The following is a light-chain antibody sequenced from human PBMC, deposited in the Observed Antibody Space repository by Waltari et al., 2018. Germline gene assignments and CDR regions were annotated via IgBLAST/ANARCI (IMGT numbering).Light chain of an antibody. CDR3: CSYAGSSTYV. Sequence: QSALPQPASVSGSPGQPITLPCTVPTSDVGGYYLVSWYQQHPGKAPNLMIYDVSKRPSGVSNRFSGSKSGNTASLTISGLQAEDGADYYCCSYAGSSTYVFGGGTKLTVL. V-gene: IGLV2-23*02. CDR2: DVS. J-gene: IGLJ2*01. CDR1: TSDVGGYYL.